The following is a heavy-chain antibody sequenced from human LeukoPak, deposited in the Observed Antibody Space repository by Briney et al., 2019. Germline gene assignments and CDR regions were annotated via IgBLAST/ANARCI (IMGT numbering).Heavy chain of an antibody. D-gene: IGHD3-10*01. CDR1: GGTFSSYA. V-gene: IGHV1-69*01. Sequence: ASVKVSCKASGGTFSSYAISWVRQAPGQGLEWMGGIIPIFGTANYAQKFQGRVTITADESTSTAYMELSSLRSEDTAVYYCARDQRSMVRGALRYWGQGTLSPSPQ. J-gene: IGHJ4*02. CDR3: ARDQRSMVRGALRY. CDR2: IIPIFGTA.